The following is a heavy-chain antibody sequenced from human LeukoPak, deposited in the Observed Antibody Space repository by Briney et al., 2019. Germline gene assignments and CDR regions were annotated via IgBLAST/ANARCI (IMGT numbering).Heavy chain of an antibody. Sequence: GGSLRLSCAASGFTFSSYAMSWVRQAPGKGLEWVSAISGSGGSTYYADSVKGRFTISRDNAKNSLYLQMNSLRAEDTAVYYCARARGNVDTAMVWFDPWGQGTLVTVSS. CDR1: GFTFSSYA. J-gene: IGHJ5*02. V-gene: IGHV3-23*01. CDR3: ARARGNVDTAMVWFDP. CDR2: ISGSGGST. D-gene: IGHD5-18*01.